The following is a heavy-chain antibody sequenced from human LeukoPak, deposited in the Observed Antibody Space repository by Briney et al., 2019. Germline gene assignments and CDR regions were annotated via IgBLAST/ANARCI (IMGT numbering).Heavy chain of an antibody. J-gene: IGHJ6*03. CDR1: GFTFSSYG. Sequence: PGGSLRLSCAASGFTFSSYGMHWVRQAPGKGLEWVAFIRYDGSNKYYADSVKGRFTISRDNSKNTLYLQMNSLRAEDTAVYYCAKDSLWSPLGYYYYMDVWGKGTTVTVSS. D-gene: IGHD3-10*01. CDR2: IRYDGSNK. V-gene: IGHV3-30*02. CDR3: AKDSLWSPLGYYYYMDV.